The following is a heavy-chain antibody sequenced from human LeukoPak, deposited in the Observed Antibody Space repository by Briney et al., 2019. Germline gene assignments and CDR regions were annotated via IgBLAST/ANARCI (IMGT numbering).Heavy chain of an antibody. Sequence: GGSLRLSCAASGFTFSNAWMSWVRQAPGKGLEWVGRIKTKTDGGTTDYAALVKGRITISRDDSKNTLYLQMNSLKTEDTAVXXXXXXXXAGYYYYYYYMDVWGKGTTVTVSS. D-gene: IGHD6-13*01. CDR1: GFTFSNAW. CDR3: XXXXXAGYYYYYYYMDV. V-gene: IGHV3-15*01. J-gene: IGHJ6*03. CDR2: IKTKTDGGTT.